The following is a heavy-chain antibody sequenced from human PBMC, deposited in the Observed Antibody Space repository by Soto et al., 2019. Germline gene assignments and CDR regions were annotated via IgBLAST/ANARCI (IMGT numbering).Heavy chain of an antibody. CDR2: ISLGGTT. Sequence: QLQLQESGPGLVEPSGTLSLACGVSGGSLSSGDWWSWVRQPPGKGLEWIGEISLGGTTSYNPSLKSRVSMSLDTSKNLFSLKVSSVIAADTAVYYCARGGDYTPGFDCWGQGTLVTVSS. CDR1: GGSLSSGDW. D-gene: IGHD3-3*01. J-gene: IGHJ4*02. V-gene: IGHV4-4*02. CDR3: ARGGDYTPGFDC.